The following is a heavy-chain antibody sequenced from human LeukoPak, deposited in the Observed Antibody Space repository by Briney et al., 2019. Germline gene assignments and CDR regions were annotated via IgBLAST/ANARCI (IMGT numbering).Heavy chain of an antibody. CDR3: ARGKGVVGHFDS. J-gene: IGHJ4*02. V-gene: IGHV1-69*04. CDR2: IIPIVGTT. CDR1: GCTFSSNV. D-gene: IGHD3-10*01. Sequence: AASVKVSCKASGCTFSSNVFSWVRQAPGEGPEGWGRIIPIVGTTEYAETLQGRVTITADKPTNPVYLELRTLTSEDTPLYYYARGKGVVGHFDSWGQGTLVTVSS.